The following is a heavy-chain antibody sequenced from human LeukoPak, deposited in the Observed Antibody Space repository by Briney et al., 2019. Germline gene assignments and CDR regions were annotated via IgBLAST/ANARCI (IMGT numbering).Heavy chain of an antibody. CDR3: AREGDYGDPSSIFYYIDV. V-gene: IGHV4-4*07. J-gene: IGHJ6*03. CDR2: IFTAERT. Sequence: SETLSLTCTVSGGSICSYYWSWIRQPAGKGVEGIGRIFTAERTNYNPSLKSGGTMSVGMSTSQLSRRWSSGIAADTAAYYDAREGDYGDPSSIFYYIDVWGKGTTVTVSS. CDR1: GGSICSYY. D-gene: IGHD4-17*01.